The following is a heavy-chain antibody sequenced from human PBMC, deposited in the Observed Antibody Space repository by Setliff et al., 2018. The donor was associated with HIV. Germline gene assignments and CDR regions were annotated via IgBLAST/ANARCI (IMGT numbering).Heavy chain of an antibody. CDR1: GGSISSAGYY. J-gene: IGHJ3*02. D-gene: IGHD6-13*01. CDR2: IYYRGNT. V-gene: IGHV4-39*01. Sequence: SETLSLTCTVSGGSISSAGYYWGWIRQPPGKGLEWIGSIYYRGNTHYNPSLKSRVTISVDRPKNQFSLRLSSVTAADTAVYYCARHYPGIARGALDIWGQGTMVTVSS. CDR3: ARHYPGIARGALDI.